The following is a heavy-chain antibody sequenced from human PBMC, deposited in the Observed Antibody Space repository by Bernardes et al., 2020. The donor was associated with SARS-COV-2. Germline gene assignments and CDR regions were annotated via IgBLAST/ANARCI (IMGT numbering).Heavy chain of an antibody. CDR2: ISGSGNTT. CDR3: AKDDDRPLFGAPGFDS. J-gene: IGHJ4*02. D-gene: IGHD3-3*01. Sequence: GGSLRLSCAASGFTFTKYDMSWVRQAPGKGLEWVSGISGSGNTTYYADSVKGRFTISRDNSKNTLFLQMDSLRAEDTAVYYCAKDDDRPLFGAPGFDSWGQGTLVTGSS. V-gene: IGHV3-23*01. CDR1: GFTFTKYD.